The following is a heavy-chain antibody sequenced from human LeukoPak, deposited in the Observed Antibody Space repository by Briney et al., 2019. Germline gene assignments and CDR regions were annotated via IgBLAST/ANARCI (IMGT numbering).Heavy chain of an antibody. CDR3: ARVLADSSGWYHFDY. J-gene: IGHJ4*02. V-gene: IGHV4-61*02. CDR2: IYTSGST. D-gene: IGHD6-19*01. Sequence: SETLSLTCTVSGGSISSGSYYWSWIRQPAGKGLEWIGRIYTSGSTNYNPSLKSRVTISLDTSKNQFSLKLSSVTAADTAVYYCARVLADSSGWYHFDYWGQGTLVTVSS. CDR1: GGSISSGSYY.